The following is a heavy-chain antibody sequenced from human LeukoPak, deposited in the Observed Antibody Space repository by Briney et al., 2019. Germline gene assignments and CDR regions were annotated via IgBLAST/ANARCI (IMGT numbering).Heavy chain of an antibody. CDR3: AKDREYCSSTSCFADYYFDY. CDR2: IRYDGSNK. D-gene: IGHD2-2*01. CDR1: GFTFSSYG. V-gene: IGHV3-30*02. J-gene: IGHJ4*02. Sequence: PGGSLRLSCAASGFTFSSYGMHWVRQAPGKGLEWVAFIRYDGSNKYYADSVKGRFTISRDNSKNTLYLQMNSPRAEDTAVYYCAKDREYCSSTSCFADYYFDYWGQGTLVTVSS.